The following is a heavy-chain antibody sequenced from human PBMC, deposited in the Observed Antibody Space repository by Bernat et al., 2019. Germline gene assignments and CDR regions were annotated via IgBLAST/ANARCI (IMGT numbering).Heavy chain of an antibody. D-gene: IGHD4-11*01. CDR1: GLIFSDHY. J-gene: IGHJ4*02. CDR3: ARARDYSFDY. Sequence: EVQLEESGGGLVQPGGSLRLSCAASGLIFSDHYMDWVRQAPGKGLEWIGRSRNKVDSYATEYAASVKGRFTVSRDDSKNSLYLQMNSLKTEDTAVYYCARARDYSFDYWGPGTLVTVSS. CDR2: SRNKVDSYAT. V-gene: IGHV3-72*01.